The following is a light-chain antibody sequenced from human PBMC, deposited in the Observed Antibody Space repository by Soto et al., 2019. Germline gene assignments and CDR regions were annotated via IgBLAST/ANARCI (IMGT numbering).Light chain of an antibody. J-gene: IGKJ1*01. CDR2: DTS. Sequence: EIVLTQSPATLSLSPGERATLSCRASQSVSNYLAWYQQKPGQAPRLLIYDTSNRATGIPARFSGSGSGTDFTLTISSLEPEDFAVYYCQQRSTWPPWTFGQGTKVEVK. CDR1: QSVSNY. CDR3: QQRSTWPPWT. V-gene: IGKV3-11*01.